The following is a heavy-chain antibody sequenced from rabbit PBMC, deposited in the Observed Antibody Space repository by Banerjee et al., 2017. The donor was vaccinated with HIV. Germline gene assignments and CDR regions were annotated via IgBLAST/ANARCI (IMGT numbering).Heavy chain of an antibody. V-gene: IGHV1S40*01. CDR3: ARGGHSGSYYIDL. CDR1: GFSFSSSYW. J-gene: IGHJ6*01. Sequence: QSLEESGGDLVKPGASLTLTCTASGFSFSSSYWICWVRQAPGKGLEWIGCISAGSSGSTYYASWAKGRFTISKTASTTVTLQMTSLTAADTATYFCARGGHSGSYYIDLWGPGTLVTVS. CDR2: ISAGSSGST. D-gene: IGHD8-1*01.